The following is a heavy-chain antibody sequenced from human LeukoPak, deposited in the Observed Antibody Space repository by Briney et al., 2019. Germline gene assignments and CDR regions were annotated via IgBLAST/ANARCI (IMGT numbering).Heavy chain of an antibody. CDR2: IYHSGST. V-gene: IGHV4-4*02. J-gene: IGHJ4*02. D-gene: IGHD5-18*01. Sequence: SETLSLTCAVSGDSISSHYWWSWVRQPPGKGLEWIGEIYHSGSTNYNPSLKSRVTISVDKSKNQFSLKLTSLTAADTAVYYCARKGYTYGTSDYWGLGILVTVSS. CDR1: GDSISSHYW. CDR3: ARKGYTYGTSDY.